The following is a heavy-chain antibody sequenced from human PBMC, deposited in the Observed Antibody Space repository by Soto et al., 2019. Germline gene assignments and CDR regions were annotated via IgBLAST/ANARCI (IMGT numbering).Heavy chain of an antibody. CDR1: GFTFSSYA. J-gene: IGHJ6*02. V-gene: IGHV3-23*01. Sequence: HPGGSLRLSCAASGFTFSSYAMSWVRQAPGKGLEWVSAISGSGGSTYYADSVKGRFTISRDNSKNTLYLQMNSLRAEDTAVYYCAKAPYSYDFWSGYPPAGMDVWGQGTTVTVSS. D-gene: IGHD3-3*01. CDR3: AKAPYSYDFWSGYPPAGMDV. CDR2: ISGSGGST.